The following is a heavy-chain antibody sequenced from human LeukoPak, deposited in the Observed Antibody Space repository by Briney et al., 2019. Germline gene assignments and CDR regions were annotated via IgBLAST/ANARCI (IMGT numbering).Heavy chain of an antibody. J-gene: IGHJ4*02. V-gene: IGHV3-7*03. D-gene: IGHD1-1*01. CDR2: INSDGSEG. Sequence: GGSLRLSCAVSGFTFSGFWMSWSRQAPGKGLEWVASINSDGSEGYYADVVKGRFTISRDNAKNSLYLQINSLRAEDTAVYYCARSTGLADYYFDYWGQGTLVTVSS. CDR1: GFTFSGFW. CDR3: ARSTGLADYYFDY.